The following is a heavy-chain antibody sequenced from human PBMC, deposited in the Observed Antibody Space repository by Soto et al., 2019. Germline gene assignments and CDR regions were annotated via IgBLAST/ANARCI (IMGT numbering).Heavy chain of an antibody. CDR1: GFSFTSFW. J-gene: IGHJ5*02. CDR3: AREDYGEGNWFDP. V-gene: IGHV3-7*03. CDR2: MNQDGSEK. D-gene: IGHD4-17*01. Sequence: GGSLRLSCAASGFSFTSFWMIWVRQAPGEGLQWVASMNQDGSEKHYVDSVRGRFIISRDNAKNSVYLQMNILRVEDTAVYYCAREDYGEGNWFDPWGQGTLVTVSS.